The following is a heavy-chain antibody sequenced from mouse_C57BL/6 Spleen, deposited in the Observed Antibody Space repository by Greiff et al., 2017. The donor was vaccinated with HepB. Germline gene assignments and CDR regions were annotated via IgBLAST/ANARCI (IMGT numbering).Heavy chain of an antibody. D-gene: IGHD1-1*01. CDR3: AKNGATVVDAMDY. Sequence: VKLVESGPGLVQPSQSLSITCTVSGFSLTSYGVHWVRQSPGKGLEWLGVIWRGGSTDYNAAFMSRLSITKDNSKSQVFFKMNSLQADDTAIYYCAKNGATVVDAMDYWGQGTSVTVSS. CDR2: IWRGGST. V-gene: IGHV2-5*01. CDR1: GFSLTSYG. J-gene: IGHJ4*01.